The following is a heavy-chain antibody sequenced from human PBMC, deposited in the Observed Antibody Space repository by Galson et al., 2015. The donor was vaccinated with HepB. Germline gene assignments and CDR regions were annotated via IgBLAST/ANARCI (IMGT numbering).Heavy chain of an antibody. J-gene: IGHJ4*02. CDR1: GGSIISSRNY. V-gene: IGHV4-39*01. CDR2: IYYSGST. D-gene: IGHD2-2*01. Sequence: ETLSLTCTVSGGSIISSRNYWGWIRQPPGKGLEWIGGIYYSGSTHYNPSLKSRLTLSVDTSKNQFPLKLSSVTAADTAVYYCARPRYCSSASCSATFDYWGQGTLVTVSS. CDR3: ARPRYCSSASCSATFDY.